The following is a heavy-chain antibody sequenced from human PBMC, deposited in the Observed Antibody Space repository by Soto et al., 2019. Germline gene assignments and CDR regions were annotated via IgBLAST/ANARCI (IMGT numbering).Heavy chain of an antibody. V-gene: IGHV4-30-4*08. Sequence: QGQLQESGPGLVKPSQTLSLTCPVSGGSISSGQNFWTWLRQSPGKGLEWIGYIHHSGSPYYSTSLKSRLTISADASKNQIALKLNSVTAADTAVYYCARDTGTYPYYLDSWGQGTLVTVSS. J-gene: IGHJ4*02. CDR1: GGSISSGQNF. D-gene: IGHD1-26*01. CDR2: IHHSGSP. CDR3: ARDTGTYPYYLDS.